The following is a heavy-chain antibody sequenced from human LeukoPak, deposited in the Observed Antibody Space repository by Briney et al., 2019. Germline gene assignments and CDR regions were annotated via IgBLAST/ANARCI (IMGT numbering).Heavy chain of an antibody. CDR2: INYGGGI. CDR1: GFTVGNNY. D-gene: IGHD5-24*01. J-gene: IGHJ4*02. CDR3: AGAPETGH. V-gene: IGHV3-66*01. Sequence: GGSLRLSCAASGFTVGNNYMTWVRQVSGKGLESVSVINYGGGIFYADSVKGRFTISKDNTKNTLYLQMSSLRAEDTAVYYCAGAPETGHWGQGTLVTVSS.